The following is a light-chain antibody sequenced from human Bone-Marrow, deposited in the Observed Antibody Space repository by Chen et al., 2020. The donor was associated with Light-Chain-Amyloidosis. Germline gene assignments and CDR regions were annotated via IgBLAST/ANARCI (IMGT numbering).Light chain of an antibody. Sequence: SYELTQPPSVSVSPGQTARITCSGAALPTKYAYWYQQTPGQAPVLVIHRDTERPSGISERFSGSSSGTTATLTISGVQAEDEADYHCQSADSSGTYEVIFGGGTKLTVL. CDR2: RDT. CDR3: QSADSSGTYEVI. J-gene: IGLJ2*01. CDR1: ALPTKY. V-gene: IGLV3-25*03.